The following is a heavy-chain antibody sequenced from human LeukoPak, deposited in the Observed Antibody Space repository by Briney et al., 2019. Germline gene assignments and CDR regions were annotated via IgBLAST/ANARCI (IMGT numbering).Heavy chain of an antibody. CDR2: INHSGST. Sequence: SETLSLTCAVYGGSFSGYYWSWIRQPPGKGLEWIGEINHSGSTNYNPSLKSRVTISVDTSKNQFSLKLGSVTAADTAVYYCARRVVVAATRLKYNWFDPWGQGTLVTVSS. CDR3: ARRVVVAATRLKYNWFDP. CDR1: GGSFSGYY. J-gene: IGHJ5*02. D-gene: IGHD2-15*01. V-gene: IGHV4-34*01.